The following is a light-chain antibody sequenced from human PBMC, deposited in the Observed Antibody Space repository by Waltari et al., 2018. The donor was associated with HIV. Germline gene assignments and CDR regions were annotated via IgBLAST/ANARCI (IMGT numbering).Light chain of an antibody. CDR2: DVT. Sequence: QSALPQPRLVSGSPGQSVTISCTGTRSEAGGYNSVSWYQQHPGHSPQPMIYDVTPPPSVVPYLVSGSKTGNKASLTISGLQAEDEADYYCCSYAGSYTYVFGTGTKVTVL. J-gene: IGLJ1*01. V-gene: IGLV2-11*02. CDR3: CSYAGSYTYV. CDR1: RSEAGGYNS.